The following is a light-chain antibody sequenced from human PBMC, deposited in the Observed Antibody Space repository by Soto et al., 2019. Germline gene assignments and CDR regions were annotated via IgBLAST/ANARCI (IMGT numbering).Light chain of an antibody. CDR2: DVS. V-gene: IGLV2-14*01. CDR3: SSYTTSSTYV. Sequence: QSALTQPASVSVSPGQSITISCTGTSSDVGGYNYVSWHQQHPGKVPKLMIYDVSYRPSGVSNRFSGSKSGNTASLTISGLQAEDEADYCCSSYTTSSTYVFGTGTKVT. CDR1: SSDVGGYNY. J-gene: IGLJ1*01.